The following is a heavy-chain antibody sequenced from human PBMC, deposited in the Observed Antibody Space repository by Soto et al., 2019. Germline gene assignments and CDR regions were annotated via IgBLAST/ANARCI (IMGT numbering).Heavy chain of an antibody. CDR1: GGTFSSYA. J-gene: IGHJ6*02. Sequence: QVQLVQSGAEVKKPGSSVKVSCKASGGTFSSYAISWVRQAPGQGLEWMGGIIPIFGTANYAQKFQGRVTSTSDESTSTAYMELSSLRSEDTAVYYCARVPRIAARPNYYYYGMDVWGQGTTVTVSS. CDR3: ARVPRIAARPNYYYYGMDV. V-gene: IGHV1-69*05. CDR2: IIPIFGTA. D-gene: IGHD6-6*01.